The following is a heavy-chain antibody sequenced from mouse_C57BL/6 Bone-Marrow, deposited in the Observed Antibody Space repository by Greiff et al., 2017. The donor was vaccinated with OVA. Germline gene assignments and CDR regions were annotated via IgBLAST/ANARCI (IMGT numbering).Heavy chain of an antibody. Sequence: EVQLQESGGGLVQPKGSLKLSCAASGFTFNTYAMHWVRQAPGQGLEWVARIRSKSSDYATNYTDSVKDRFTIARADSQSMLYLQMNNLKTEDTAMYYGLSAGWEAWFAYWGQGTLVTVSA. V-gene: IGHV10-3*01. D-gene: IGHD3-1*01. CDR2: IRSKSSDYAT. CDR3: LSAGWEAWFAY. J-gene: IGHJ3*01. CDR1: GFTFNTYA.